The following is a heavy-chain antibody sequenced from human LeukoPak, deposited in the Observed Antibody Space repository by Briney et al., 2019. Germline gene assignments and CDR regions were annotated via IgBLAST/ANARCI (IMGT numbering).Heavy chain of an antibody. J-gene: IGHJ6*04. D-gene: IGHD3-10*02. CDR3: AELGITMIGGV. CDR2: ISSSGSTI. V-gene: IGHV3-48*03. Sequence: GGSLRLSCATSGFTFNNYAMNWVRQAPGKRLEWVSYISSSGSTIYYADSVKGRFTISRDNAKNSLYLQMNSLRAEDTAVYYCAELGITMIGGVWGKGTTVTISS. CDR1: GFTFNNYA.